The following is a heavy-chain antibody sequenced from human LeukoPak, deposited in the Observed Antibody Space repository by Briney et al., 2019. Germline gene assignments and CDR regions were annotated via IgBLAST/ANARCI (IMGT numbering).Heavy chain of an antibody. CDR2: INPNSGGT. CDR3: ARDSGSVNDFHFDY. J-gene: IGHJ4*02. D-gene: IGHD3-3*01. Sequence: ASVKVSCKASGYTFTGYYMHWVRQAPGQGLEWMGWINPNSGGTNYAQKFQGRVTMTRDTSITTAYMELNSLRSDDTAMYYCARDSGSVNDFHFDYWGQGTLVTVSS. V-gene: IGHV1-2*02. CDR1: GYTFTGYY.